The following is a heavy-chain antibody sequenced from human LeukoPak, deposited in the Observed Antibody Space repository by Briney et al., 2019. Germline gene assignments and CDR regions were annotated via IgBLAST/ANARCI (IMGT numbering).Heavy chain of an antibody. CDR3: ARDSRRDGYNFFDY. J-gene: IGHJ4*02. Sequence: ASVKVSCKASGYIFTAYYMYWVRQAPGQRLEWMGWINPNSGDTNYAQKFQGRVTMTRDTSISTAYMELSSLRSDDTAVYYCARDSRRDGYNFFDYWGQGTLVTVSS. D-gene: IGHD5-24*01. V-gene: IGHV1-2*02. CDR2: INPNSGDT. CDR1: GYIFTAYY.